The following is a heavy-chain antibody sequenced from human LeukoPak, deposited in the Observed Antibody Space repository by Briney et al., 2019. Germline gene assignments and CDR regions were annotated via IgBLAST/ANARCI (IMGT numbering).Heavy chain of an antibody. CDR2: ISGSGGST. V-gene: IGHV3-23*01. CDR3: ASKGPLGVVTPRSVDV. J-gene: IGHJ6*04. D-gene: IGHD3-3*01. CDR1: GFTFSSYA. Sequence: GGSLRLSCAASGFTFSSYAMSWVRQAPGKGLEWVSAISGSGGSTYYADSVKGRFTISRDNSKNTLYLQMNSLRAEATAVYYCASKGPLGVVTPRSVDVWGKGTTVTVSS.